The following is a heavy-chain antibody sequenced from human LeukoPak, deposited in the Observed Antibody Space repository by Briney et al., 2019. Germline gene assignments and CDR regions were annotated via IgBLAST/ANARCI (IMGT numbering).Heavy chain of an antibody. CDR3: AKHYRWVQSPFDY. CDR2: ISYDGSNK. Sequence: GRSLRLSCAASGFTFSSYGMHWVRQAPGKGLEWVAVISYDGSNKYYADSVKGRFTISRDNAKNSLSLQMNSLRAEDTAVYYCAKHYRWVQSPFDYWGQGTLVTVSS. J-gene: IGHJ4*02. D-gene: IGHD5-24*01. CDR1: GFTFSSYG. V-gene: IGHV3-30*18.